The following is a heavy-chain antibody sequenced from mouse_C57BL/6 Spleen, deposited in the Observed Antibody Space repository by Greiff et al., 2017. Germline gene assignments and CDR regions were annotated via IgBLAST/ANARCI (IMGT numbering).Heavy chain of an antibody. J-gene: IGHJ3*01. D-gene: IGHD1-1*01. CDR2: INPSSGYT. CDR1: GYTFTSYW. Sequence: QVQLQQSGAELVKPGASVKLSCTASGYTFTSYWMHWVKQRPGQGLEWIGYINPSSGYTKYNQKFKNKATLTADTSSSTAYMRLSSLTYEDSTVYYCGRAYYYSGSWQFAYWGQGTLVTVSA. V-gene: IGHV1-7*01. CDR3: GRAYYYSGSWQFAY.